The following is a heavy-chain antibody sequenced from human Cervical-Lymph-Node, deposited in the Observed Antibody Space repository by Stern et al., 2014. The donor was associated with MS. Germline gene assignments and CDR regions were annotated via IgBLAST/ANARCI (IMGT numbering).Heavy chain of an antibody. CDR1: GYTFTNYA. CDR2: INTDTWNP. D-gene: IGHD3-9*01. J-gene: IGHJ4*02. Sequence: QLVQSGSELKKPGASVKISCKASGYTFTNYAMNWVRQAPGQGLEWMGWINTDTWNPTYDQGFSGRFDFTLGLPVRTEYLQISSLKTEDTAVYYCARVPPIHDILDYWGQGTLVSVSS. V-gene: IGHV7-4-1*02. CDR3: ARVPPIHDILDY.